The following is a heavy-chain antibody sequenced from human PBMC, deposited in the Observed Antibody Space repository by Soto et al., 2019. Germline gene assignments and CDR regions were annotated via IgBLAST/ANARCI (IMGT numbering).Heavy chain of an antibody. V-gene: IGHV4-59*12. CDR2: ISYSGGT. J-gene: IGHJ5*02. CDR3: ARVTDR. CDR1: GGSISGFY. Sequence: WETLSLTCTVSGGSISGFYWSWIRQPPGKGLEWIGYISYSGGTNYNPSLKSRVTMSVDTSMNRFSLRLSSVTDADTAVYYCARVTDRWGQGTLVTVSS.